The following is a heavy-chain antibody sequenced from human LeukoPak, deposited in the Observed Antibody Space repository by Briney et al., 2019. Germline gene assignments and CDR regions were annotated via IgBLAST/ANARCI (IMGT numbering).Heavy chain of an antibody. V-gene: IGHV4-39*01. D-gene: IGHD1-26*01. CDR1: GGSISSSSYY. CDR3: ARLTYSSGSYFSDSYYFDY. CDR2: IYYSGST. J-gene: IGHJ4*02. Sequence: SETLSLTCTVSGGSISSSSYYWGWIRQPPGKGLEWIGSIYYSGSTYYNPSLKSRVTISVDTSKNQFPLKLSSVTAADTAVYYCARLTYSSGSYFSDSYYFDYWGQGTLVTVSS.